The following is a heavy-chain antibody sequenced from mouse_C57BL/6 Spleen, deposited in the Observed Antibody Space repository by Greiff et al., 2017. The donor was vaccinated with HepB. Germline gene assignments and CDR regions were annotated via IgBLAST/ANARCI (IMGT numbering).Heavy chain of an antibody. CDR1: GFTFSSYG. D-gene: IGHD2-3*01. CDR2: ISSGGSYT. J-gene: IGHJ3*01. V-gene: IGHV5-6*01. CDR3: ARPSDGYLAY. Sequence: EVHLVESGGDLVKPGGSLKLSCAASGFTFSSYGMSWVRQTPDKRLEWVATISSGGSYTYYPDSVKGRFTISRDNAKNTLYLQMSSLKSEDTAMYYCARPSDGYLAYWGQGTLVTVSA.